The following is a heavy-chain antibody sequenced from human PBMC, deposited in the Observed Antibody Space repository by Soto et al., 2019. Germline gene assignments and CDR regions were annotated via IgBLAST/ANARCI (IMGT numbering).Heavy chain of an antibody. Sequence: QVQLVESGGGVVQPGRSLRLSCAASGFTVSAYTMHWVRQAPGKGLEWVAVISSDGNNKYYTDSVKGRFTISRDTSTNTLYLQMNSLRAEDTAVYYCARWEQPLFDYWCQGTLVTVSS. CDR2: ISSDGNNK. D-gene: IGHD1-26*01. V-gene: IGHV3-30-3*01. J-gene: IGHJ4*02. CDR1: GFTVSAYT. CDR3: ARWEQPLFDY.